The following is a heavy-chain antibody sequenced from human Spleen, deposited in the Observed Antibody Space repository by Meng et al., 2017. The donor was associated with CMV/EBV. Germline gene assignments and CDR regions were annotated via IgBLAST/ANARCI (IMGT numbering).Heavy chain of an antibody. CDR3: ARERGKD. Sequence: VRLVGSGGGVVQPGRSLRLSCAASGFTFSSYAMHWVRQAPGKGLEWVAVISYDGSNKYYADSVKGRFTISRDNSKNTLYLQMNSLRAEDTAVYYCARERGKDWGQGTLVTVSS. V-gene: IGHV3-30-3*01. CDR1: GFTFSSYA. CDR2: ISYDGSNK. J-gene: IGHJ4*02.